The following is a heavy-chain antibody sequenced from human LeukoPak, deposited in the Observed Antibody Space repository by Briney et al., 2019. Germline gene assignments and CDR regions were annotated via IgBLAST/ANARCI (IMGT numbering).Heavy chain of an antibody. J-gene: IGHJ4*02. CDR1: GGTFSSYA. CDR3: ARDRGRAVAAAGWYYFDY. V-gene: IGHV1-69*13. D-gene: IGHD6-13*01. Sequence: GASVKVSCKASGGTFSSYAISWVRQAPGQGLEWMGGIIPIFGTANYAQKFQGRVTITADESTSTAYMELSSLRSEDTAVYYCARDRGRAVAAAGWYYFDYWGQGTLVTVSS. CDR2: IIPIFGTA.